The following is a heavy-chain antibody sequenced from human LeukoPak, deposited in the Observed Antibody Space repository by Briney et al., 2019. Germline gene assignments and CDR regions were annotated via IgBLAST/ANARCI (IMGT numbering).Heavy chain of an antibody. D-gene: IGHD5-18*01. CDR3: ARASGIIQLGQIGFDY. J-gene: IGHJ4*02. CDR1: GYTFTSYG. Sequence: ASVKVSCKASGYTFTSYGISWVRQAPGQGLEWMGWISAYNGNTNYAQKLQGRVTMTTDTSTSTAYMELRSLRSDDTAVYYCARASGIIQLGQIGFDYWGQGTLVTVSS. V-gene: IGHV1-18*01. CDR2: ISAYNGNT.